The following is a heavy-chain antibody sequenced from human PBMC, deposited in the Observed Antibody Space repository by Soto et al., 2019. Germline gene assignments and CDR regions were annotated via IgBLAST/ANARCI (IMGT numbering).Heavy chain of an antibody. D-gene: IGHD1-26*01. V-gene: IGHV4-39*01. Sequence: PSETLSLTCAVSGGSISSNNWWSWIRQPPGKGLEWIGSIYYSGSTYYNPSLKSRVTISVDTSKNQFSLKLSSVTAADTAVYYCATQEVGGTYVYTFDPWGQGTLVTVSS. CDR2: IYYSGST. J-gene: IGHJ5*02. CDR1: GGSISSNNW. CDR3: ATQEVGGTYVYTFDP.